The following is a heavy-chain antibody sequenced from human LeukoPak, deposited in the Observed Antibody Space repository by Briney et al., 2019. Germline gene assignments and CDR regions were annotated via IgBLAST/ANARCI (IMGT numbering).Heavy chain of an antibody. Sequence: GGSLRLFCAASGFTLSDYHMNWVRQAPGKGLEWRSAITTISHYIYYAGAVRGRFTISRDNAKNSLYLQMNSLRGEDTAVYYCARSGGPGTYHQLRYNWFDRWGQGTLVTVSS. CDR1: GFTLSDYH. J-gene: IGHJ5*02. D-gene: IGHD3-10*01. CDR2: ITTISHYI. CDR3: ARSGGPGTYHQLRYNWFDR. V-gene: IGHV3-21*01.